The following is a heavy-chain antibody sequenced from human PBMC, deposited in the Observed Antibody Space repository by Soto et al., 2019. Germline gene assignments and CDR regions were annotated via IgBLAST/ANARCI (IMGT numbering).Heavy chain of an antibody. Sequence: SETLSLTCTVSGGSISSGGYYWSWIRQHPGKGLEWIGYIYYSGSTYYNPSLKSRVTISVDTSKNQFSLKLSSVTAADTAVYYCARATRSSFLWWFDPWGQGTLVTVSS. D-gene: IGHD6-13*01. CDR1: GGSISSGGYY. V-gene: IGHV4-31*03. CDR3: ARATRSSFLWWFDP. CDR2: IYYSGST. J-gene: IGHJ5*02.